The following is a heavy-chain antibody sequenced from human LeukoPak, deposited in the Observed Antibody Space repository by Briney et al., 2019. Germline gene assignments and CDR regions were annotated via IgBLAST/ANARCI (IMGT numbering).Heavy chain of an antibody. J-gene: IGHJ4*02. CDR1: GFTFRGYW. CDR2: IKEDGSEK. D-gene: IGHD6-6*01. V-gene: IGHV3-7*01. CDR3: TRGDSSSKIDY. Sequence: GGSLRLSSAASGFTFRGYWMSWVRQAPGKGLEWVANIKEDGSEKYYVDSVKGRFTISRDNAKNSLNLQMDSLRVEDTAVYYCTRGDSSSKIDYWGQGTLVTVSS.